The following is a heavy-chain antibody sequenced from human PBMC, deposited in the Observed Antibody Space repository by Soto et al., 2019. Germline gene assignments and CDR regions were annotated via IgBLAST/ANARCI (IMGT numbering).Heavy chain of an antibody. CDR3: ATRYCISTSCPYYYGMDV. CDR2: FDPGDGET. J-gene: IGHJ6*02. CDR1: GYTLTELS. Sequence: GASVKVSCKVSGYTLTELSMHWVRQAPGKGLEWMGGFDPGDGETIYAQKFQGRVTMTEDTSTDTAYMELSSLRSEDTAVYYCATRYCISTSCPYYYGMDVWGQGTTVTVSS. D-gene: IGHD2-2*01. V-gene: IGHV1-24*01.